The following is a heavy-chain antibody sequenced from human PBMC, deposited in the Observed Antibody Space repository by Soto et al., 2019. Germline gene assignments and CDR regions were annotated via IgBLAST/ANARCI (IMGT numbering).Heavy chain of an antibody. CDR1: GGTLSSYA. D-gene: IGHD6-6*01. CDR2: IIPIFGTA. CDR3: AREKAARYGMDV. Sequence: QVQLVQSGAEVKKPGSSVKVSCKASGGTLSSYAISWVRQAPGQGLEWMGGIIPIFGTANYAQKFQGRVTITADESTRTAYMELSSLRSEDTAVYYCAREKAARYGMDVWGQGTTVTVSS. J-gene: IGHJ6*02. V-gene: IGHV1-69*01.